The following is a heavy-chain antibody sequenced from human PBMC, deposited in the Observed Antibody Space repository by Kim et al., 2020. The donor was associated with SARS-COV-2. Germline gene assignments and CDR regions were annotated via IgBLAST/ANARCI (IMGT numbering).Heavy chain of an antibody. D-gene: IGHD3-10*01. J-gene: IGHJ4*02. CDR3: ARRSGGSGSPYYYFDY. Sequence: SETLSLTCTVSGGSISSGSYYWSWIRQPAGKGLEWIGRIYTSGSTNYNPSLKSRVTISVDTSKNQFSLKLSSVTAADTAVYYCARRSGGSGSPYYYFDYWGQGTLVTVSS. V-gene: IGHV4-61*02. CDR1: GGSISSGSYY. CDR2: IYTSGST.